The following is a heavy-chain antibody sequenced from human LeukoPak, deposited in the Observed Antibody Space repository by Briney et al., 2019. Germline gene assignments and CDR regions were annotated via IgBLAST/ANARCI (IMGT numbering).Heavy chain of an antibody. J-gene: IGHJ3*02. CDR1: GYSFTSYW. D-gene: IGHD3-22*01. V-gene: IGHV5-51*01. CDR3: ARLDEGSSGPGVFDI. Sequence: PWESLKISCKGSGYSFTSYWIGWVRQMPGKGLEWMGIIYPGDSDTRYSPSFQGQVTISADKSLSTAYLKWSSLKASDTGMYYCARLDEGSSGPGVFDIWGQGTMVTVSS. CDR2: IYPGDSDT.